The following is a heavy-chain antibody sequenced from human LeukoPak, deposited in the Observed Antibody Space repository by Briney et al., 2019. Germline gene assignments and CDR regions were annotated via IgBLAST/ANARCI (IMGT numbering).Heavy chain of an antibody. CDR3: AREMALNPGAFAI. CDR1: GGSISSYY. D-gene: IGHD5-24*01. V-gene: IGHV4-59*12. Sequence: SETLSLTCTVSGGSISSYYWSWIRQPPGKGLEWIGYIYYSGSTNYNPSLKSRVTISVDTSKNQFSLKLSSVTAADTAVYYCAREMALNPGAFAIWGQRTMVTVSS. CDR2: IYYSGST. J-gene: IGHJ3*02.